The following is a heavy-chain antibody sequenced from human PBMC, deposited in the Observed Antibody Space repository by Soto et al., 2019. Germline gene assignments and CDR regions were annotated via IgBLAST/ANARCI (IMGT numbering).Heavy chain of an antibody. CDR3: ARDLLGYCSGNSCYDYYGMDV. CDR2: IFYSGST. Sequence: SETLSLTCTVSGGSISSYYWSWIRQPPGKGLEWIGYIFYSGSTNYNPSLKSRVTISVDTSKNQFSLNLSSVTAADTAVYYCARDLLGYCSGNSCYDYYGMDVWGQGTTVTVSS. D-gene: IGHD2-15*01. V-gene: IGHV4-59*01. J-gene: IGHJ6*02. CDR1: GGSISSYY.